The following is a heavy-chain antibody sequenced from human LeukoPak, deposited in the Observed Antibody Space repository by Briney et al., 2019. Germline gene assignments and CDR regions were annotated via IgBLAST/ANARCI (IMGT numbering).Heavy chain of an antibody. V-gene: IGHV3-33*06. CDR1: GFTFSNSG. CDR2: IWYDGSNE. Sequence: GRSLRLSCAASGFTFSNSGMHWVRQAPGKGLEWVAVIWYDGSNEYYADAVKGRFIISRDNSKNTLYLQMNSLRAEDTAVYYCAKDGPDYCSSTSCYSFDYWGQGTLVTVSS. J-gene: IGHJ4*02. CDR3: AKDGPDYCSSTSCYSFDY. D-gene: IGHD2-2*01.